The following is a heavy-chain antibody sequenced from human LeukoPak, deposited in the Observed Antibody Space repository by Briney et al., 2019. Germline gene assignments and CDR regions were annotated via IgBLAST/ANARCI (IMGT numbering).Heavy chain of an antibody. V-gene: IGHV3-66*01. J-gene: IGHJ4*02. D-gene: IGHD2-2*02. CDR2: IYSGGST. CDR1: GFTVSSNY. CDR3: ARDLFDFCSSTSCYTQGLDY. Sequence: GSLRLSCAASGFTVSSNYMSWVRQAPGKGLEWVSVIYSGGSTYYADSVKGRFTISRDNSKNTLCLQMNSLRAEDTAVYYCARDLFDFCSSTSCYTQGLDYWGQGTLVTVSS.